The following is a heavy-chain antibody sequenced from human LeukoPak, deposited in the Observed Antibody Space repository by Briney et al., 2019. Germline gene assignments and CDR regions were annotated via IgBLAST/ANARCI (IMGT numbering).Heavy chain of an antibody. CDR3: AKDSAMVADYYYYMDV. CDR1: GFTFSSYG. J-gene: IGHJ6*03. Sequence: GGSLRLSCAASGFTFSSYGMHWVRQAPGKGLEWVAFIRYDGSNKYYADSVKGRFTISRDNSKNTLYLQMNSLRAEDTAVYYCAKDSAMVADYYYYMDVWGKGTTVTISS. V-gene: IGHV3-30*02. D-gene: IGHD5-18*01. CDR2: IRYDGSNK.